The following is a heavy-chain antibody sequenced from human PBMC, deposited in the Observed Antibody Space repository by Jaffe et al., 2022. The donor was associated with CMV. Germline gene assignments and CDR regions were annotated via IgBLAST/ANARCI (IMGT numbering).Heavy chain of an antibody. J-gene: IGHJ4*02. CDR1: GFTFRSYG. Sequence: QVQLVESGGGVVQPGRSLRLSCAASGFTFRSYGMHWVRQSPGKGLEWVAVIWYDGSNKYYADSVKGRFTISRDNSKNTLYLQMDSLRAEDTAIYYCARGDGDYRLFVTFAYWGQGTLVTVSS. V-gene: IGHV3-33*08. CDR2: IWYDGSNK. D-gene: IGHD4-17*01. CDR3: ARGDGDYRLFVTFAY.